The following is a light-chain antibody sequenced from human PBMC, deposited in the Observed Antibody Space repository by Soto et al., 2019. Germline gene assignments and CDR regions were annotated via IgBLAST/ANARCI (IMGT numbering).Light chain of an antibody. CDR2: RAS. CDR1: QSINNW. CDR3: QPYRRDST. J-gene: IGKJ1*01. Sequence: DIRMTQSPSTLSASVGDRVTITCRASQSINNWLAWYKQKPVKAPKLLIYRASSFENGDPSRFSGRGSGTEFIFTINSLQPDDFATYYCQPYRRDSTFGEGNKVETK. V-gene: IGKV1-5*03.